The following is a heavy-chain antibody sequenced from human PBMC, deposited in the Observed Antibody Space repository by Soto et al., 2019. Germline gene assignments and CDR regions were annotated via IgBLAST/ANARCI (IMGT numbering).Heavy chain of an antibody. Sequence: QVQLVESGGGVVQPGRSLRLSCAASGFTFSSYGMHWVRQAPGKGLEWVAVISYDGSNKYYADSVKGRFTISRDNSKNTLYLQMNSLRAEDTAVYYCAKGGVEGMDVWGQGTTVTVSS. J-gene: IGHJ6*02. CDR2: ISYDGSNK. V-gene: IGHV3-30*18. CDR3: AKGGVEGMDV. D-gene: IGHD2-15*01. CDR1: GFTFSSYG.